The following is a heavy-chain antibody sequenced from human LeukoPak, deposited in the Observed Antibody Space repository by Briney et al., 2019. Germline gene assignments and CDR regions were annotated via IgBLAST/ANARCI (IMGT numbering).Heavy chain of an antibody. CDR2: ISSSSSYI. Sequence: GGSLRLSCAASGFTFSSYSMNWVRQAPGKGLEWVSSISSSSSYIYYADSVKGRFTISRDNAKNSLYLQMNSLRAEDTAVYYCARAIAAAGQFDYWGQGTLVTVSS. CDR1: GFTFSSYS. J-gene: IGHJ4*02. D-gene: IGHD6-13*01. V-gene: IGHV3-21*01. CDR3: ARAIAAAGQFDY.